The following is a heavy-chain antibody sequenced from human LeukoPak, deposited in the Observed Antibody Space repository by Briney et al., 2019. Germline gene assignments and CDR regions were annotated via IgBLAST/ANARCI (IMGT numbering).Heavy chain of an antibody. Sequence: SETLSLTCTVSGGSISSSSYYWGWIRQPPGKGLEWIGSIYYSGSTYYNPSLKSRVTISVDTSKNQFSLKLSSVTAADTAVYYCAREEGTSWNYAYNWFDPWGQGTPVTVSS. CDR3: AREEGTSWNYAYNWFDP. CDR2: IYYSGST. CDR1: GGSISSSSYY. D-gene: IGHD1-7*01. J-gene: IGHJ5*02. V-gene: IGHV4-39*07.